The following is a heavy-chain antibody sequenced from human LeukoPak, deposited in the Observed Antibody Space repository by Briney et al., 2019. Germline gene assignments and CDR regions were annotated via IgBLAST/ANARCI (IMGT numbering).Heavy chain of an antibody. CDR2: ISGSGGST. D-gene: IGHD3-16*01. J-gene: IGHJ3*02. CDR3: AKSRRGRLTLPDAFDI. Sequence: GGSLRLSCAASGFTFSSYAMSWVRQAPGKGLEWVSAISGSGGSTYYADSVKGRFTISRDNSKDTLYRQMNSLRAEDTAVYYCAKSRRGRLTLPDAFDIWGQGTMVAVSS. V-gene: IGHV3-23*01. CDR1: GFTFSSYA.